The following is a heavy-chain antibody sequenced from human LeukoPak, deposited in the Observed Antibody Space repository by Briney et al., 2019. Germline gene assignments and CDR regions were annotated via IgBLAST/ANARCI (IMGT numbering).Heavy chain of an antibody. J-gene: IGHJ3*02. CDR3: ARFEGDYYDSSGGMNAFDI. Sequence: SETLSLTCTVSGGSISRSSYYWGWIRQPPGKGLEWIGSIYYSGSTYYNPSLKSRVTISVDTSKNQFSLKLSSVTAADTAVYYCARFEGDYYDSSGGMNAFDIWGQGTMVTVSS. CDR2: IYYSGST. D-gene: IGHD3-22*01. CDR1: GGSISRSSYY. V-gene: IGHV4-39*01.